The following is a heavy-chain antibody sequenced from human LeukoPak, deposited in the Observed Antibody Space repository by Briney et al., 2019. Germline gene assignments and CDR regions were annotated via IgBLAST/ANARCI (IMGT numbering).Heavy chain of an antibody. D-gene: IGHD3-10*01. CDR2: IIPIFGTA. V-gene: IGHV1-69*05. CDR3: ARWHYGSGSYYPIHAFDI. Sequence: SVKVSCKASGGTFSSYAISWVRQAPGQGLEWMGGIIPIFGTANYAQKFQGRVTITTDESTSTAYMELSSLRSEDTAVYYCARWHYGSGSYYPIHAFDIWGQGTMVTVSS. J-gene: IGHJ3*02. CDR1: GGTFSSYA.